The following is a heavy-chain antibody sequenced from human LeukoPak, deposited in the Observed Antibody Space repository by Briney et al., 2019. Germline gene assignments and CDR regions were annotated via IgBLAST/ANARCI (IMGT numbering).Heavy chain of an antibody. V-gene: IGHV3-74*01. D-gene: IGHD2-2*01. Sequence: PGGSLRLSCAASGFTFSSYSMNWVRQAPGKGLVWVSRINSDGSSTSYADSVKGRFTISRDNAKNTLYLQMNSLRAEDTAVYYCARPRGGCSSTSCSPVYWGQGTLVTVSS. J-gene: IGHJ4*02. CDR2: INSDGSST. CDR1: GFTFSSYS. CDR3: ARPRGGCSSTSCSPVY.